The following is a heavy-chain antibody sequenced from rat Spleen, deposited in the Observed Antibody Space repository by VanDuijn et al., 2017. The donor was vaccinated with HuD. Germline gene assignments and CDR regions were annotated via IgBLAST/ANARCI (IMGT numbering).Heavy chain of an antibody. CDR1: GFTFNNYW. D-gene: IGHD1-1*01. V-gene: IGHV7-7*01. CDR2: IRNKANGHRT. Sequence: EVQLVESGGGLVQPGRSLKLSCVASGFTFNNYWMNWIRQPAGKAPEWLGFIRNKANGHRTEYNPSVEGRFTISRDNIQNMLYLQMNVLRTEDTATYYCARSSVITTVGLDYWGQGVMVTVSS. J-gene: IGHJ2*01. CDR3: ARSSVITTVGLDY.